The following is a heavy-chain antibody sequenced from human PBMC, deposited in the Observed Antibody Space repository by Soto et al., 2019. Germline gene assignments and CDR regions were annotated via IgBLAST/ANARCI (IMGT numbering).Heavy chain of an antibody. CDR2: INGGGSST. V-gene: IGHV3-74*01. CDR1: GFTFRSYW. D-gene: IGHD2-2*01. J-gene: IGHJ3*02. Sequence: EVQLVESGGGLVQPGGSLRLSCAASGFTFRSYWMHWVRQAPGKGLVWVSRINGGGSSTSYADSVKGRFTISRDNAKTTMYLQMNSLRAEDTDVYYCARGLVVAAGDAFDIWGQGTMVTVSS. CDR3: ARGLVVAAGDAFDI.